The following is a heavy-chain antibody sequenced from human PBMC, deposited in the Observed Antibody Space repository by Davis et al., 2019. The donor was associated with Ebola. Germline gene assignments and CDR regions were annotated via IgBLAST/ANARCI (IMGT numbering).Heavy chain of an antibody. J-gene: IGHJ4*02. Sequence: ASVKVSCKASGYTFTSYGFSWVRQAPGQGLEWMGWITAYNGNTNSAQELQGRVTLTTDTSTSTAYMELRSLRSDDTAVYYCARDWAGSGSSYIPRFDYWGQGTLVTVSS. CDR1: GYTFTSYG. CDR3: ARDWAGSGSSYIPRFDY. V-gene: IGHV1-18*01. D-gene: IGHD3-10*01. CDR2: ITAYNGNT.